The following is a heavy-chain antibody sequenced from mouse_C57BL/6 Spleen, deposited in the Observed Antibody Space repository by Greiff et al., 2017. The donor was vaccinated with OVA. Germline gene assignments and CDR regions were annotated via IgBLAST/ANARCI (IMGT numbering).Heavy chain of an antibody. Sequence: QVQLQQPGAELVKPGASVKLSCKASGYTFTSYWMQWVKQRPGQGLEWIGEIDPSDSYTNYNQKFKGKATLTVDTSSSTASMQLSSLTSEDSAVYYCARDGTAQATSDYWGKGTTLTVSS. CDR2: IDPSDSYT. J-gene: IGHJ2*01. D-gene: IGHD3-2*02. CDR3: ARDGTAQATSDY. V-gene: IGHV1-50*01. CDR1: GYTFTSYW.